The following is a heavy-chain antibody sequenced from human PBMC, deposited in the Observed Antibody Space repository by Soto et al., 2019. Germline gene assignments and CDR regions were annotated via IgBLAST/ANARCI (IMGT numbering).Heavy chain of an antibody. CDR2: ISSNGGST. V-gene: IGHV3-64*01. CDR3: ARSALITIFGVVPPSDMDV. J-gene: IGHJ6*03. CDR1: GFTFSSYA. Sequence: PGGSLRLSCAASGFTFSSYAMHWVRQAPGKGLEYVSAISSNGGSTYYANSVKGRFTISRDNSKNTLYLQMGSLRAEDMAVYYCARSALITIFGVVPPSDMDVWGKGTTVTVSS. D-gene: IGHD3-3*01.